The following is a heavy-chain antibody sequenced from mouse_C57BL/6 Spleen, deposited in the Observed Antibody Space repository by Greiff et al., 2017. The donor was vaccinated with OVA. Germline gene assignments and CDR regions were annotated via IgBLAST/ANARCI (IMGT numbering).Heavy chain of an antibody. Sequence: VQLQQPGAELVMPGASVKLSCKASGYTFTSYWMHWVKPRPGQGLEWIGEIDPSDSYTNYNQKFKGKSTLTVDKSSSTAYMQLSSLTSEDSAVYYCARRVYSNSPYFDYWGQGTTRTVSS. J-gene: IGHJ2*01. CDR2: IDPSDSYT. CDR1: GYTFTSYW. D-gene: IGHD2-5*01. CDR3: ARRVYSNSPYFDY. V-gene: IGHV1-69*01.